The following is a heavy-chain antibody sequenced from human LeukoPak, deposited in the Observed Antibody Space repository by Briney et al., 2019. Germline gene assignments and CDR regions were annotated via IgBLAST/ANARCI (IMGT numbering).Heavy chain of an antibody. V-gene: IGHV4-39*07. CDR3: ARGTGSPFDY. Sequence: SETLSLTCTVSGGSISSSSYYWGWIRQPPGKGLEWIGSIYYSGSTYYNPSLKSRVTISVDTSKNQFSLRLSFVTAADTAVYYCARGTGSPFDYWGQGTLVTVSS. J-gene: IGHJ4*02. D-gene: IGHD3-10*01. CDR1: GGSISSSSYY. CDR2: IYYSGST.